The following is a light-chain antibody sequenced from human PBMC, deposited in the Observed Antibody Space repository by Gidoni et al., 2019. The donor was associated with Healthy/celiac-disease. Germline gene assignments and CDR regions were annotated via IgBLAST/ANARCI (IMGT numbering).Light chain of an antibody. Sequence: TRGQDTSIVCRYSQSSVYSGGNSYLNWFQQRPGQTPRRLIYKVSNRDSGVPDRLSGSGSGTDFTLKISRVEAEDVGVYYCMQGTHWLCGTFGQGTKLEIK. CDR1: QSSVYSGGNSY. J-gene: IGKJ2*01. CDR3: MQGTHWLCGT. CDR2: KVS. V-gene: IGKV2-30*01.